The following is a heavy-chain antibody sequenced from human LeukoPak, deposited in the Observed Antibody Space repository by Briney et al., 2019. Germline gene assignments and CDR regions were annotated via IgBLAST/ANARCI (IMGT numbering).Heavy chain of an antibody. J-gene: IGHJ4*02. Sequence: ASVKVSCKASGYTFTGYYMHWVRQAPGQGLEWMGWINPNSGGTNYAQKFQGRVTMTRDTSISTAYMELSRLRSDDTAVYYCAKTYYDFWSGYYLPYYFDYWGQGTLVTVSS. CDR2: INPNSGGT. CDR1: GYTFTGYY. V-gene: IGHV1-2*02. CDR3: AKTYYDFWSGYYLPYYFDY. D-gene: IGHD3-3*01.